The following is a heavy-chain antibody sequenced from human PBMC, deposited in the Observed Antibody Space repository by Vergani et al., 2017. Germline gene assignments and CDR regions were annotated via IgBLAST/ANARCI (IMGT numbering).Heavy chain of an antibody. J-gene: IGHJ2*01. CDR2: ISSSGSTI. V-gene: IGHV3-48*03. D-gene: IGHD1-14*01. Sequence: EVQLVESGGGLVQPGGSLRLSCAASGFTFSSYAMSWVRQAPGKGLEWVSYISSSGSTIYYADSVKGRFTISRDNAKNSLYLQMNSLRAEDTAVYYCARDVHPGRRNWYFDLWGRGTLVTVSS. CDR1: GFTFSSYA. CDR3: ARDVHPGRRNWYFDL.